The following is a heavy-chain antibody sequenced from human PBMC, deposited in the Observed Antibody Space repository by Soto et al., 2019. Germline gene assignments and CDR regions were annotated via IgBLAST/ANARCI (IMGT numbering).Heavy chain of an antibody. Sequence: SVKVSCKDSGGTFSSYAISWVRQAPRQGLEWMGGIIPIFGTANYAQKFQGRVTITADESTSTAYMELSSLRSEDTAVYYCASQVVVVAATSYYYYYGMDVWGQGTTVTVSS. D-gene: IGHD2-15*01. CDR2: IIPIFGTA. CDR3: ASQVVVVAATSYYYYYGMDV. J-gene: IGHJ6*02. CDR1: GGTFSSYA. V-gene: IGHV1-69*13.